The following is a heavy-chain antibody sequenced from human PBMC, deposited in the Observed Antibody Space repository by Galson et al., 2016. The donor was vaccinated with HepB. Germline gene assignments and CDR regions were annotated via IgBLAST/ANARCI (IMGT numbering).Heavy chain of an antibody. CDR3: ARQPRTWTVGGPGLGGFDI. V-gene: IGHV4-39*01. CDR2: IYYXEDT. D-gene: IGHD3-10*01. J-gene: IGHJ3*02. CDR1: XXSIXXXSXX. Sequence: ETXXXTCSVXXXSIXXXSXXXGWXXXPPGXGLEWIGSIYYXEDTYXXPSLKSRVTISLDTSNNQFSLRLNSLTASDTALYYCARQPRTWTVGGPGLGGFDIWGQGTXVTVSX.